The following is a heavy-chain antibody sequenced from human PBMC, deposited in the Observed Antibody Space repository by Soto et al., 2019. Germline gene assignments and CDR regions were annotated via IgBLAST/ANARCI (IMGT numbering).Heavy chain of an antibody. CDR3: ARDSPLGPVYDFWSGPPVGGMDV. J-gene: IGHJ6*02. V-gene: IGHV6-1*01. CDR2: TYYRSKWYN. CDR1: GDSVSSNSAG. D-gene: IGHD3-3*01. Sequence: PSQTLSLTCAISGDSVSSNSAGWNCIIHSASRFLEWLGRTYYRSKWYNDYAVSVKSRITINPDTSKNQFSLKLSSVTAADTAVYYCARDSPLGPVYDFWSGPPVGGMDVWGQGTTVTVSS.